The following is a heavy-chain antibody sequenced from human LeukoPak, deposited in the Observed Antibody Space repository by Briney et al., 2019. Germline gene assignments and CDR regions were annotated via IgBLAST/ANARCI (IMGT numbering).Heavy chain of an antibody. CDR2: TSYDGSNK. V-gene: IGHV3-30-3*01. CDR3: ARDSVVVAASFDY. J-gene: IGHJ4*02. D-gene: IGHD2-15*01. Sequence: GGSLRLSCAASGFTFSSYAMPWVRQAPGKGLEWVAVTSYDGSNKYYADSVKGRFTISRDNSKNTLYLQTNSLRAEDTAVYYCARDSVVVAASFDYWGQGTLVTVSS. CDR1: GFTFSSYA.